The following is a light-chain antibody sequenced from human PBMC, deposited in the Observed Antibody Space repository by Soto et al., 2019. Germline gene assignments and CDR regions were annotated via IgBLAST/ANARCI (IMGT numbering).Light chain of an antibody. CDR1: QSISTY. J-gene: IGKJ1*01. V-gene: IGKV1-39*01. CDR3: QQSYSALWT. Sequence: DFQMTQSPTSLSASVGDRVTLSCRASQSISTYLNWYQQKPGKAPKLLIYAASSLQSGVPSRFSGSGSGTDFTITISSLQPEDFATYYCQQSYSALWTFGQGTKVEI. CDR2: AAS.